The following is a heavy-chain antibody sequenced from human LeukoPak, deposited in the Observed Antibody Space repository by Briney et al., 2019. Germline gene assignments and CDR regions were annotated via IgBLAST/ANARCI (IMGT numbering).Heavy chain of an antibody. D-gene: IGHD1-26*01. V-gene: IGHV3-23*01. Sequence: GGSLRLSCAASGLTFSSHWMHWVRQAPGKGLEWVSTISGGGGSTYYADSVKGRFTISRDNSKNTLYLQVNSLRAEDTAVYYCAKGGKWDVTPFDYWGQGTLVTVSS. CDR3: AKGGKWDVTPFDY. J-gene: IGHJ4*02. CDR1: GLTFSSHW. CDR2: ISGGGGST.